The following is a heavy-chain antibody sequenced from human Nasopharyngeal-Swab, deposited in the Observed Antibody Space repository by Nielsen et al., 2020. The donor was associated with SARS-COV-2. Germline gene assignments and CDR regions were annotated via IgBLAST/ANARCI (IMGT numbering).Heavy chain of an antibody. Sequence: SETLSLTCAVSGVSISSGSYYWSWIRQPAGKGREWIGHRYTSGSTNYNPSLKSRVAISIDTSKNQFSLRLSSVTAADTAVYYCAREDRWTLTSFYYALDVWGQGTTVTVSS. CDR3: AREDRWTLTSFYYALDV. J-gene: IGHJ6*02. CDR2: RYTSGST. D-gene: IGHD3-9*01. CDR1: GVSISSGSYY. V-gene: IGHV4-61*09.